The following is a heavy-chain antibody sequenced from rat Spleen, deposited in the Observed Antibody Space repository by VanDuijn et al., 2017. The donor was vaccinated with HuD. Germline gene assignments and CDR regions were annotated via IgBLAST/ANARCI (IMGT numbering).Heavy chain of an antibody. D-gene: IGHD1-6*01. V-gene: IGHV5-20*01. CDR1: GFISSDFY. Sequence: VQLVESDGGLVLSGRSLKLSCAAAGFISSDFYMAWVRQAPTKGLEWVASISPTGGSTYYPDSVKGRFTISRDNAKSALYLQMDSLTSEDTATYFCATGPRILRIDWFAYWGQGTLVTVSS. CDR2: ISPTGGST. CDR3: ATGPRILRIDWFAY. J-gene: IGHJ3*01.